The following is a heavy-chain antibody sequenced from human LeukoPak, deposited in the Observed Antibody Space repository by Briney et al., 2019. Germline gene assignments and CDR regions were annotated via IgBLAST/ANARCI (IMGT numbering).Heavy chain of an antibody. Sequence: TGGILRLSCAASGFIFNNYALSWVRQTPGKGLEWVSAISGSGRNTYYADSVKGRFTISRDNSRSTVDLQMNSLRVEDTGIYYCARDEIPSGTWGQGTMVIVSS. CDR1: GFIFNNYA. CDR2: ISGSGRNT. CDR3: ARDEIPSGT. D-gene: IGHD6-25*01. J-gene: IGHJ3*01. V-gene: IGHV3-23*01.